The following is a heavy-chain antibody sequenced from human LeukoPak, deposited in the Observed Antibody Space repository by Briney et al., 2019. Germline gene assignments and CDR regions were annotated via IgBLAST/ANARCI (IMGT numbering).Heavy chain of an antibody. CDR3: ARVTWAFDI. J-gene: IGHJ3*02. V-gene: IGHV4-61*02. CDR1: GGSISSGSYY. Sequence: PSETLSLTCTVSGGSISSGSYYWSWIRQPAGKGLEWIGRIYTSGSTNYNPSLKSRVTISVDTSKNQFSLKLSSVTAADTAVYYCARVTWAFDIWGQGTMVTVSS. CDR2: IYTSGST.